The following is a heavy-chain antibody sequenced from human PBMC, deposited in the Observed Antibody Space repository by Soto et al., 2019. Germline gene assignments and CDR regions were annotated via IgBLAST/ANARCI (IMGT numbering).Heavy chain of an antibody. CDR2: INAGNGNT. Sequence: ASVKVSCKASGYTFTSYAMHWVRQAPGQRLEWMGWINAGNGNTKYSQKFQGRVTITRDTSASTAYMGLSSLRSEDTAVYYCASGWDHQRGMDVWGQGTTVTVSS. V-gene: IGHV1-3*01. J-gene: IGHJ6*02. CDR3: ASGWDHQRGMDV. D-gene: IGHD1-26*01. CDR1: GYTFTSYA.